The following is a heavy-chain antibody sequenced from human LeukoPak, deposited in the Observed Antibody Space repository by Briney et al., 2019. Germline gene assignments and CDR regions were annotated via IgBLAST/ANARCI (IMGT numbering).Heavy chain of an antibody. V-gene: IGHV3-64*01. CDR1: GFTFSSYA. J-gene: IGHJ4*02. CDR3: ARALGGTTGMNDY. CDR2: ISSNGGST. Sequence: GGSPRLSCAASGFTFSSYAMHWVRQAPGKGLEYVSAISSNGGSTYYANSVKGRFTISRDNSKNTLYLQMGSLRAEDMAVYYCARALGGTTGMNDYWGQGTLVTVSS. D-gene: IGHD6-19*01.